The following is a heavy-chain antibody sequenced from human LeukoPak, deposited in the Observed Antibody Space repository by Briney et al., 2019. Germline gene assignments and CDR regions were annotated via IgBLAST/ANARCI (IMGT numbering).Heavy chain of an antibody. CDR2: IYSGGST. D-gene: IGHD3-22*01. V-gene: IGHV3-66*01. Sequence: GGSLRLSCAASGFTVSSNYMSWVRQAPGKGLEWVSVIYSGGSTYYADSVKGRFTISRDNSKNTLYLQMNSLRAEDTAVYYCARTPRYYYDSSGPRQDYFDYWGQGTLVTVSS. CDR3: ARTPRYYYDSSGPRQDYFDY. CDR1: GFTVSSNY. J-gene: IGHJ4*02.